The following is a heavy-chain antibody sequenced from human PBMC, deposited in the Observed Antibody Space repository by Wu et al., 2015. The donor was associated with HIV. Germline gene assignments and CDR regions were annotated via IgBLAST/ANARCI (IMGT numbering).Heavy chain of an antibody. CDR2: INPLFGTT. D-gene: IGHD5-12*01. Sequence: QVQLVQSGAEVKKPGSSVKVSCQASGGTFSSYAISWVRQAPGQGLEWMGGINPLFGTTSHTQKFQARVTFTTDESKSVVYMELSSLRSEDTAVYYCARNSDSVATSLYSLGVWGQGTPVTVSS. V-gene: IGHV1-69*05. CDR1: GGTFSSYA. J-gene: IGHJ6*02. CDR3: ARNSDSVATSLYSLGV.